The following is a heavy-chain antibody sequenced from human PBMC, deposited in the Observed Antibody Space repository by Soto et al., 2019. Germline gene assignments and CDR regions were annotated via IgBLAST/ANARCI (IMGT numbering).Heavy chain of an antibody. J-gene: IGHJ4*02. CDR1: GFTFSNAW. Sequence: EVQLVESGGGLVKPGGSLRLSCAASGFTFSNAWMNWVRQAPGKGLEWVGRIKSKTDGGTTDYAAPVKGRFTISRDDSKNTLYLQMNSLKTEDTAVYYCTTQGSVTMVRGVIGLFDYWGQGTLVTVSS. D-gene: IGHD3-10*01. CDR2: IKSKTDGGTT. CDR3: TTQGSVTMVRGVIGLFDY. V-gene: IGHV3-15*07.